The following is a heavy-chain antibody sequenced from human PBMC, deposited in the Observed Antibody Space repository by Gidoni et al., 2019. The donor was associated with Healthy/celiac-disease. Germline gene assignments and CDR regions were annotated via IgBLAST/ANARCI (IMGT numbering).Heavy chain of an antibody. J-gene: IGHJ2*01. D-gene: IGHD3-22*01. Sequence: EVQLVESGGGLVQPGVSLRLPCAASGFTFLRYWRGWVRQAPGKGLEWVAKIKQDGSEKYYVDSVKGRFTISRDNAKNSLYLQMNSLRAEDTAVYYCAREGWYYYDSSGYRLRYFDLWGRGTLVTVSS. CDR1: GFTFLRYW. V-gene: IGHV3-7*03. CDR3: AREGWYYYDSSGYRLRYFDL. CDR2: IKQDGSEK.